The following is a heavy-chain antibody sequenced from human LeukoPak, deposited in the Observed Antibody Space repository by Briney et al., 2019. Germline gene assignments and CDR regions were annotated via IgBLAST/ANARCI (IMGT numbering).Heavy chain of an antibody. CDR1: GFTFDDYA. V-gene: IGHV3-9*01. Sequence: GGSLRLSCATSGFTFDDYAMHWVRQAPGKGLEWVSGISWNSGSIGYADSVKGRFTISRDNAKNFLYLQMNSLRAEDTALYYCAKDRGQWLVRGVFDPWGQGTLVTVSS. J-gene: IGHJ5*02. CDR3: AKDRGQWLVRGVFDP. CDR2: ISWNSGSI. D-gene: IGHD6-19*01.